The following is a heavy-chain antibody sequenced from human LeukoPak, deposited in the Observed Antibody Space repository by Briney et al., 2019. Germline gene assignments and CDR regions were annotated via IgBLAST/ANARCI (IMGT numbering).Heavy chain of an antibody. D-gene: IGHD3-10*01. J-gene: IGHJ4*02. V-gene: IGHV4-34*01. CDR3: ATSDYGPGSLHDY. Sequence: SETLSLTCAVYGGSFSGYYWSWIRQPPGKGLEWIGEINHSGSTNYNPSLKSRVTISVDTSKNQFSLKLSSVTAADTAVYYCATSDYGPGSLHDYWGQGTLVTVSS. CDR2: INHSGST. CDR1: GGSFSGYY.